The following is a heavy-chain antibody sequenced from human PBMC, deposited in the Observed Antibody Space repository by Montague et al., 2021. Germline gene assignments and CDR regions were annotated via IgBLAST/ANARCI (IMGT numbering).Heavy chain of an antibody. CDR2: ISPDGSWT. J-gene: IGHJ4*02. CDR3: VRDLNWAADY. V-gene: IGHV3-74*01. CDR1: GFTFSNYW. Sequence: SLRLSCAASGFTFSNYWMHWVRQAPGKGLLWVSRISPDGSWTNYADSVRGRFTISRDNTKNTLYPQMSSLRAEDTALYYCVRDLNWAADYWGQGTLVTVSS. D-gene: IGHD7-27*01.